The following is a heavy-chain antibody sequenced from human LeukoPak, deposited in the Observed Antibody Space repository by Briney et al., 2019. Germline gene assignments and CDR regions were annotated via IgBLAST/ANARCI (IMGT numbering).Heavy chain of an antibody. D-gene: IGHD6-13*01. Sequence: PGGSLRLSCAASGFTFSSYWMSWVGQTPGKGLEWVAVISHDGSNKYYADSVKGRFTISRDNSKNTLYLQMNSLRAEDTAVYYCAKEGGPYSSSWAIDYWGQGTLVTVSS. CDR2: ISHDGSNK. CDR3: AKEGGPYSSSWAIDY. V-gene: IGHV3-30*18. CDR1: GFTFSSYW. J-gene: IGHJ4*02.